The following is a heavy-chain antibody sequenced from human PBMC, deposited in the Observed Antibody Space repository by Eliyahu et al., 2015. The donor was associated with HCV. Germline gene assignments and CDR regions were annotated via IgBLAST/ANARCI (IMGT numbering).Heavy chain of an antibody. V-gene: IGHV4-34*02. J-gene: IGHJ6*02. CDR3: ARRVYGIDV. Sequence: QVQLQQWGAGLLKPSETLSLTCAVYGVSFSGDYWNWIRQPPGKGLEWIGEINQSGSIDYNPSLKSRVTISIDTSKNQFSLRLSSVTAADTAIYYCARRVYGIDVWGQGTTVTVSS. CDR1: GVSFSGDY. CDR2: INQSGSI.